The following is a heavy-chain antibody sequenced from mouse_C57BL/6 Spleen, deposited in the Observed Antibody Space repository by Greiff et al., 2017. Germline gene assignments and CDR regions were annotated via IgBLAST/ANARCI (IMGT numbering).Heavy chain of an antibody. J-gene: IGHJ4*01. Sequence: QVQLQQPGAELVKPGASVKMSCKASGYTFTSYWITWVKQRPGQGLEWIGDIYPGSGSTNYNEKFKSKATLTVDTSSSTAYMQLSSLTSEDSAVYYWARPHYYGSSPYAMDYWGQGTSVTVSS. CDR1: GYTFTSYW. CDR2: IYPGSGST. V-gene: IGHV1-55*01. D-gene: IGHD1-1*01. CDR3: ARPHYYGSSPYAMDY.